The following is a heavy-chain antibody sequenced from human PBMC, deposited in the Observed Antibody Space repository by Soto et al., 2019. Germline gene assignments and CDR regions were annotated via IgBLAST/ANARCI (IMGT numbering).Heavy chain of an antibody. D-gene: IGHD1-26*01. CDR1: GYSFTTFW. J-gene: IGHJ6*02. CDR3: ASHSAGVGTTSDYNYGMDV. V-gene: IGHV5-10-1*01. CDR2: IDPSDSYT. Sequence: GESLKISCQGSGYSFTTFWISWVRQMPGKGLEWMGRIDPSDSYTNYSPSFQGHATISTDKSISTAYLQWSSLKASDTAMYYCASHSAGVGTTSDYNYGMDVWGQGTTVTVSS.